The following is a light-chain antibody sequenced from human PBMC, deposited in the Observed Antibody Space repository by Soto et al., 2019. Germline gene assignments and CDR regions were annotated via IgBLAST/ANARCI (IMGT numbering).Light chain of an antibody. CDR1: TGAVTSGNY. V-gene: IGLV7-43*01. J-gene: IGLJ2*01. CDR3: LLYYGGAHLV. CDR2: TTN. Sequence: QAVVTQEPSLTVSPGGTVTLTCASNTGAVTSGNYPSWFQQKPGQPPRTLIYTTNSRHSWTPARFSGSLLGGKATLTLSGVQPEDKADYYCLLYYGGAHLVFGGGTKLTVL.